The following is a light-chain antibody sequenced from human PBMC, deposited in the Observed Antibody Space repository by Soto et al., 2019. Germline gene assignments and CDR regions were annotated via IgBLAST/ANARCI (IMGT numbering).Light chain of an antibody. CDR3: HSYDNSLSSYV. J-gene: IGLJ1*01. CDR2: RNS. CDR1: SSNIGAGFD. V-gene: IGLV1-40*01. Sequence: QSVLTQPPSMSGAPGQRVTISCTGSSSNIGAGFDEHWYQHLPGTAPKVLIYRNSNRPSGVPDRFSGSKSGTSASLAITGLQYEDESDYYCHSYDNSLSSYVFGTGTKLTVL.